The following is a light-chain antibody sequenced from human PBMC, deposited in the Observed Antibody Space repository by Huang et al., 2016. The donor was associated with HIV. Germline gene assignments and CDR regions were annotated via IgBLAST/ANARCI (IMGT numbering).Light chain of an antibody. CDR1: QILRHKNGLNY. V-gene: IGKV2-28*01. Sequence: VVMTQSPLSLPVPPGEPASISCRSSQILRHKNGLNYLYWYLQKPGQAPQLLIHLGSSRASGVPDRFSGGGSGTDFSLNSSRVEAEDAGIYYCMEALQTPYTFGQGTKLEI. CDR3: MEALQTPYT. CDR2: LGS. J-gene: IGKJ2*01.